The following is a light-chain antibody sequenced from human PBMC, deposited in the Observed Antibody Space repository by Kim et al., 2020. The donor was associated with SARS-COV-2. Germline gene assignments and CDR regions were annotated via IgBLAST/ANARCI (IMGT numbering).Light chain of an antibody. Sequence: SSELTQDPAVSVALGQTVRITCQGDSLRRYYASWYQQKPGQAPVLVIYGKNNRPSGIPDRFSGSSSGNTASLTITGAQAEDEADYYCNSRDSSGNHLNWVFGGGTQLTVL. J-gene: IGLJ3*02. CDR1: SLRRYY. V-gene: IGLV3-19*01. CDR3: NSRDSSGNHLNWV. CDR2: GKN.